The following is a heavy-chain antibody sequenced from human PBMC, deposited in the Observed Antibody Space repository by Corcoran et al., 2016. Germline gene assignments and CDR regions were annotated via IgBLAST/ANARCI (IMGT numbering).Heavy chain of an antibody. Sequence: QVQLVASGGGLVQPGRSLRLPCAASGFTFSSYGMHWVRQAPGKGLEWVAVIWYDGSNKYYADAVKGRFTISRDNSKNTLYLQMNSLRAEDQAVYDCASDPPAGSSSSWSDLDYWGQGTMVTVSS. CDR1: GFTFSSYG. J-gene: IGHJ4*02. CDR2: IWYDGSNK. CDR3: ASDPPAGSSSSWSDLDY. V-gene: IGHV3-33*01. D-gene: IGHD6-13*01.